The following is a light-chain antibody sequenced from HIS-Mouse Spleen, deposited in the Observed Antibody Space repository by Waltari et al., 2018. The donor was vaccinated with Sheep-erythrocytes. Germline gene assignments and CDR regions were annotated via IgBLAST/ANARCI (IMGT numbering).Light chain of an antibody. CDR3: SSYTSSSTQV. Sequence: QSALTQPASVSGSPGQSITISCTGTSSDVGGYNYVSWYQQHPGKAPKLMIYEVSNRPSGVSNRSSGSKSGNTASLTISGLQAEDEADYYCSSYTSSSTQVFGGGTKLTVL. CDR2: EVS. J-gene: IGLJ2*01. V-gene: IGLV2-14*01. CDR1: SSDVGGYNY.